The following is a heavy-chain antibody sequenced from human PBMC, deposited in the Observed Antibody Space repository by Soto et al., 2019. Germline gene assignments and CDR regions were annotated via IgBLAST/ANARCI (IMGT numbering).Heavy chain of an antibody. CDR1: GGTFSSYA. D-gene: IGHD3-3*01. J-gene: IGHJ6*02. Sequence: QVQLVQSGAEVKKPGSSVKVSCKASGGTFSSYAISWVRQAPGQGLEWMGGIIPIFGTANYAQKFQGRVTITADESKSTAYMELSSLRSEDTAVYYCARGTIFGVVNIYGMDVWGQGTTVTVSS. CDR2: IIPIFGTA. CDR3: ARGTIFGVVNIYGMDV. V-gene: IGHV1-69*12.